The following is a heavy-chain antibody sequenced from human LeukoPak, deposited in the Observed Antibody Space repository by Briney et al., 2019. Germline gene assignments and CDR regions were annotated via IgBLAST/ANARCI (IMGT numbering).Heavy chain of an antibody. CDR1: GGSFSGYY. CDR2: INHSGST. Sequence: SETLSLTCAVHGGSFSGYYWSWIRQPPGKGLEWIGEINHSGSTNYNPSLKSRVTISVDTPKNQFSLKLSSVTAADTAVYYCARAKYDFWSGYLHDYWGQGTLVTVSS. J-gene: IGHJ4*02. CDR3: ARAKYDFWSGYLHDY. D-gene: IGHD3-3*01. V-gene: IGHV4-34*01.